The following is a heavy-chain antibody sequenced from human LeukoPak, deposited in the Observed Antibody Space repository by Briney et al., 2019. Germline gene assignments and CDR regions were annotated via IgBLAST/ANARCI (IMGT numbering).Heavy chain of an antibody. V-gene: IGHV3-30*03. J-gene: IGHJ3*02. Sequence: GGSLRLSCAASGFTFSSYGMHWVRQAPGKGLEWVAVISYDGSNKYYADSVKGRFTISRDNSKNTLYLQMNSLRAEDTAVYYCARAGSGSYYLPEIDAFDIWGQGTMVTVSS. CDR3: ARAGSGSYYLPEIDAFDI. CDR1: GFTFSSYG. D-gene: IGHD1-26*01. CDR2: ISYDGSNK.